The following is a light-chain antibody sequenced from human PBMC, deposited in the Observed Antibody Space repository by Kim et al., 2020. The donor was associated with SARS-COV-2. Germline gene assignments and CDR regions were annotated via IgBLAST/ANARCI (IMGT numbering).Light chain of an antibody. CDR2: EVS. CDR3: MQSIQLPRT. V-gene: IGKV2D-29*01. CDR1: QSLLHRDGKTY. Sequence: PAAISCKSSQSLLHRDGKTYWHWYLQKPGQPPQLLIYEVSNRLSGVPDRVSGSGSGTDFTLKISRVEAEDVGVYHCMQSIQLPRTFGQGTKVEIK. J-gene: IGKJ1*01.